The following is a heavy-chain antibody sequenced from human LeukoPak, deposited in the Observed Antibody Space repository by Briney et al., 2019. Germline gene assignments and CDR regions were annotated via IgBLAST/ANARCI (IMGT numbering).Heavy chain of an antibody. CDR2: ITTSGGSA. CDR3: GRGCSVQ. CDR1: GFTFSSYA. V-gene: IGHV3-23*01. Sequence: GESLRLSCAASGFTFSSYAMSWVRRAPGKGLEWVSGITTSGGSASYADSVKGRFTISRDNPGNTLFMEMHSLRAEDTAFYYDGRGCSVQWGQGTLVTVSS. J-gene: IGHJ4*02. D-gene: IGHD3-22*01.